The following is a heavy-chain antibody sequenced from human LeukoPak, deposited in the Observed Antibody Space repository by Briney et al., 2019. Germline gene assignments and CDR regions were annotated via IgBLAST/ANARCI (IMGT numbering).Heavy chain of an antibody. D-gene: IGHD3-10*01. CDR1: GGSISSSSYY. J-gene: IGHJ4*02. CDR3: ARDRYGSGRPHYFDY. CDR2: IYYSGST. Sequence: SETLSLTCTVSGGSISSSSYYWGWIRQPPGKGLEWIGSIYYSGSTYYNPSLKSRVTISVDTSKNQFSLKLSSVTAADTAVYYCARDRYGSGRPHYFDYWGQGTLVTVSS. V-gene: IGHV4-39*07.